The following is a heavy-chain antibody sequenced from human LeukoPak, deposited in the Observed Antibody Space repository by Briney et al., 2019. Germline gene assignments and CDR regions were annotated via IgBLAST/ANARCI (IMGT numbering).Heavy chain of an antibody. Sequence: SETLSLTCTVSGGSISSSSYYWGWIRQPPGKGLEWIGEINHSGSTNYNPSLKSRVTISVDTSKNQFSLKLSSVTAADTAVYYCARLVVPAAIRKARYYYYYMDVWGKGTTVTISS. CDR2: INHSGST. D-gene: IGHD2-2*01. CDR1: GGSISSSSYY. CDR3: ARLVVPAAIRKARYYYYYMDV. V-gene: IGHV4-39*07. J-gene: IGHJ6*03.